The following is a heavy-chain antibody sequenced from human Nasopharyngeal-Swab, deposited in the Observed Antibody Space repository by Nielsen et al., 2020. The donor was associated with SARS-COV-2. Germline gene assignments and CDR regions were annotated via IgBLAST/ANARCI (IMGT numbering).Heavy chain of an antibody. V-gene: IGHV1-69*06. CDR3: ERNPVDYAYVCGSYRYRPFDY. Sequence: SVNVSCKAAGGTFSSYAISWVRQAPGQGLEWVGGIIPICGTAKYAQKVQGRVTITADKSTSTAYMELSRLGSEDTAVYYVERNPVDYAYVCGSYRYRPFDYSGQRTLVTVPS. D-gene: IGHD3-16*02. CDR2: IIPICGTA. CDR1: GGTFSSYA. J-gene: IGHJ4*02.